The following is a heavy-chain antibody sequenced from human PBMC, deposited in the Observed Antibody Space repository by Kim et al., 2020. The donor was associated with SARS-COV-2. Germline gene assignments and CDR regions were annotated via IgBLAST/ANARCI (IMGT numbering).Heavy chain of an antibody. CDR3: AKDRDSSGLGTRFDY. D-gene: IGHD3-22*01. J-gene: IGHJ4*02. V-gene: IGHV3-23*01. Sequence: DSVKGRLTISRDNSKNTLYLQMNSLRAEDTAVYYCAKDRDSSGLGTRFDYWGQGTLVTVSS.